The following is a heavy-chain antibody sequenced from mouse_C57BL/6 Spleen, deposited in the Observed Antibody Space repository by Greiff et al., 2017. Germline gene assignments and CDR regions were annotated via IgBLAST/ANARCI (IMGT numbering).Heavy chain of an antibody. V-gene: IGHV1-15*01. CDR2: IDPETGGT. CDR1: GYTFTDYE. CDR3: TREGDYYGSSPFAD. D-gene: IGHD1-1*01. J-gene: IGHJ3*01. Sequence: VQLQQSGAELVRPGASVTLSCKASGYTFTDYEMHWVKQTPVHGLEWIGAIDPETGGTASNQKFKGKAILTADKSSSTAYIELRGLTSEDSAVYYCTREGDYYGSSPFADWGPGTLVTVSA.